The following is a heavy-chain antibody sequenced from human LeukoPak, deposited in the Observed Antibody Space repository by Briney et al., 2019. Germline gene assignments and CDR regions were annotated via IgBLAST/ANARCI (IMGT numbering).Heavy chain of an antibody. CDR1: GGTFSSYA. CDR3: AGDANPEGHLTWFDP. V-gene: IGHV1-69*13. Sequence: SVKVSCKASGGTFSSYAISWVRQAPGQGLEWMGGIIPIFGTANYAQKFQGRVTITADESTSTAYMELSSLRSEDTAVYYCAGDANPEGHLTWFDPWGQGTLVTASS. D-gene: IGHD1-14*01. J-gene: IGHJ5*02. CDR2: IIPIFGTA.